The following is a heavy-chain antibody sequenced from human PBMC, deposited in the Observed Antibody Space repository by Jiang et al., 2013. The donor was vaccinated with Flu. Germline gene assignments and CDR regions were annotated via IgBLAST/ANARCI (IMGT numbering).Heavy chain of an antibody. J-gene: IGHJ4*02. Sequence: IPIFGTANYAXKFQGRVTITADESTSTAYMELSSLRSEDTAVYYCARGAYQLLKPWYFDYWGQGTLVTVSS. V-gene: IGHV1-69*01. CDR3: ARGAYQLLKPWYFDY. D-gene: IGHD2-2*01. CDR2: IPIFGTA.